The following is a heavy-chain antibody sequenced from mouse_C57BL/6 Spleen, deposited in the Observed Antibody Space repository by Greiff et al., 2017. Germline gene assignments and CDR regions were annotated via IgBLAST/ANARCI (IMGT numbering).Heavy chain of an antibody. Sequence: DVKLVESGGGLVQPGGSLKLSCAASGFTFSDYGMAWVRQAPRKGPEWVAFISNLAYSIYYADTVTGRFTISRGNAKNTLYLEMSSLRSEDTAMYYCERHNNYDEGPFAYWGQGTLVTVSA. CDR2: ISNLAYSI. D-gene: IGHD2-12*01. CDR1: GFTFSDYG. V-gene: IGHV5-15*01. J-gene: IGHJ3*01. CDR3: ERHNNYDEGPFAY.